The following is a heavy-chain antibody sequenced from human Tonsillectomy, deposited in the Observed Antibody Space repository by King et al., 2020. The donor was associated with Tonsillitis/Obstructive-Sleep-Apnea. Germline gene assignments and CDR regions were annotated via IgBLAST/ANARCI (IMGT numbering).Heavy chain of an antibody. Sequence: VQLVESGGGLIQPGGSLRLSCAASGFTVSSNYMSWVRQAPGKGLEWVSVIYSGGSTYYADSVKGRFTISRDNSKNTLYLQMNSLRAEDTAVYYCARDPTTVTNGVLHWYFDLWGRGTLVTVSS. J-gene: IGHJ2*01. CDR3: ARDPTTVTNGVLHWYFDL. D-gene: IGHD4-17*01. CDR1: GFTVSSNY. CDR2: IYSGGST. V-gene: IGHV3-53*01.